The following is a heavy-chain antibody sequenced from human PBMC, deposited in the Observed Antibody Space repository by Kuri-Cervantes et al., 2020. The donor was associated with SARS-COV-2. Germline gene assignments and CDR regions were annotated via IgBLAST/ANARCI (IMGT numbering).Heavy chain of an antibody. Sequence: GGSLRLSCAASGFTLRSYSMNWVRQAPGKGLEWVSSISSSSSYIYYADSVKGRFTISRDNAKNSLYLQMNSLRAEDTAVYYCARGDCSGGSCYGMDVWGQGTTVTVSS. J-gene: IGHJ6*02. D-gene: IGHD2-15*01. CDR3: ARGDCSGGSCYGMDV. CDR2: ISSSSSYI. V-gene: IGHV3-21*04. CDR1: GFTLRSYS.